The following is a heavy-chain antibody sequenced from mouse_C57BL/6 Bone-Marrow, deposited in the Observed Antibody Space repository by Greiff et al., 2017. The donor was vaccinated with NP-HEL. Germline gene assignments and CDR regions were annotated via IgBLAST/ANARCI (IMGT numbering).Heavy chain of an antibody. V-gene: IGHV2-6*01. J-gene: IGHJ3*01. D-gene: IGHD1-1*01. CDR3: AIHYYGSRGFAY. CDR1: GFSLTSYG. Sequence: VKLVESGPGLVAPSQSLSITCTVSGFSLTSYGVDWVRQSPGKGLEWLGVIWGVGSTNYNSALKSRLSISKDNSKSQVFLKMNSLQTDDTAMYYCAIHYYGSRGFAYWGQGTLVTVSA. CDR2: IWGVGST.